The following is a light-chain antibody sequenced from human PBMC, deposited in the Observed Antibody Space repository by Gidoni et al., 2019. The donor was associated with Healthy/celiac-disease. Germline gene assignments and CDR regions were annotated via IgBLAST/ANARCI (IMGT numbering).Light chain of an antibody. CDR1: QSVLYSSNNKNY. CDR3: QQYYSTPRT. J-gene: IGKJ2*01. Sequence: DIVMTQSPDSMAVSLGERDTINCKSSQSVLYSSNNKNYLAWYQQKPGQPPKLLIYWASTRESGVPDRFSGSGSGTYFTLTISSLQADDVAVYYCQQYYSTPRTFXQXTKLEIK. V-gene: IGKV4-1*01. CDR2: WAS.